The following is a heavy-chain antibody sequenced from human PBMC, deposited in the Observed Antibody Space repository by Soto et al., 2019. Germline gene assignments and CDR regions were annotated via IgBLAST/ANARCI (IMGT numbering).Heavy chain of an antibody. CDR3: ARGTWVQVYYYYMDV. CDR1: GYTFTSYG. V-gene: IGHV1-18*01. D-gene: IGHD2-8*01. CDR2: ISAYNGNT. J-gene: IGHJ6*03. Sequence: GASVKVSCKASGYTFTSYGISWVRQAPGQGLEWMGWISAYNGNTNYAQKLQGRVTMTTDTSTSTAYMELRSLRSDDTAVYYCARGTWVQVYYYYMDVWGKGTTVTVSS.